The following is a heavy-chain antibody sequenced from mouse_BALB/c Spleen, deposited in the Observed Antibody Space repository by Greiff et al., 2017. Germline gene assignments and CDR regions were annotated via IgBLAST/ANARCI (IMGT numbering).Heavy chain of an antibody. CDR2: IWTGGGT. Sequence: LVESGPGLVAPSQSLSITCTVSGFSLTSYDISWIRQPPGKGLEWLGVIWTGGGTNYNSAFMSRLSISKDNSKSQVFLKMNSLQTDDTAIYYCVRDQLGQFAYWGQGTLVTVSA. CDR3: VRDQLGQFAY. V-gene: IGHV2-9-2*01. J-gene: IGHJ3*01. CDR1: GFSLTSYD. D-gene: IGHD4-1*02.